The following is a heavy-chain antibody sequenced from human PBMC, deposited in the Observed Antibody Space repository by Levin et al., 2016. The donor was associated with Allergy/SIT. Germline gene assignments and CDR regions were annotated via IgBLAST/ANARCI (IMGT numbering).Heavy chain of an antibody. J-gene: IGHJ4*02. CDR2: ISGSSTAT. D-gene: IGHD6-19*01. V-gene: IGHV3-23*01. CDR1: GFIFSSYA. CDR3: AKDQQWTASVFDS. Sequence: GGSLRLSCAASGFIFSSYAMSWVRRAPGKGLEWVASISGSSTATYFADSVKGRFTISRDNSKNTLHLQMNSLRAEDTAAYYCAKDQQWTASVFDSWGPGTLVNVSS.